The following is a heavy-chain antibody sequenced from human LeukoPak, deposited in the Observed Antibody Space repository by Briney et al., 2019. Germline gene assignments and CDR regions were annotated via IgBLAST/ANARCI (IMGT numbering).Heavy chain of an antibody. D-gene: IGHD2-21*01. J-gene: IGHJ4*02. CDR1: GENFGIYF. CDR2: INHGGST. CDR3: ARPGLAYCGADCYSTEGYYFDY. V-gene: IGHV4-34*01. Sequence: PSETLSLTCAVYGENFGIYFFSWIRQPPGKGLKWIGEINHGGSTSYNPSLKSRVTISVDTSKNQFSLRLSSVTAADTAMYYCARPGLAYCGADCYSTEGYYFDYWSQGILVTVSS.